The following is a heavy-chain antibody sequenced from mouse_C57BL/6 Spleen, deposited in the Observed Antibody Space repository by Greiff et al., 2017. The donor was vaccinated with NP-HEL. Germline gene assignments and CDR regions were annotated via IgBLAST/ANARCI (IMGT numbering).Heavy chain of an antibody. CDR2: IYPRDGST. Sequence: VKLQQSDAELVKPGASVKISCKVSGYTFTDHTIHWMKQRPEQGLEWIGYIYPRDGSTKYNEKFKGKATLTADKSSSTAYMQLNSLTSEDSAVYFCARTLYGSSPWFAYWGQGTLVTVSA. CDR1: GYTFTDHT. CDR3: ARTLYGSSPWFAY. V-gene: IGHV1-78*01. D-gene: IGHD1-1*01. J-gene: IGHJ3*01.